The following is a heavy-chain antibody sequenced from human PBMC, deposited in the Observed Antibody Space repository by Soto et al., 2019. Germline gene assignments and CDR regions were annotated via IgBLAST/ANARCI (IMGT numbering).Heavy chain of an antibody. CDR3: ARDAGGSSVHYYYYGMDF. CDR2: IIPIFGTA. CDR1: GGTFSRYA. Sequence: SVKVSCRASGGTFSRYAISWVRQAPGQGLEWMGGIIPIFGTANYAQKFQGRVTITADESTSTAYMELSSLRSEDTAVYYCARDAGGSSVHYYYYGMDFWGQGTTGTVS. D-gene: IGHD2-2*01. V-gene: IGHV1-69*13. J-gene: IGHJ6*02.